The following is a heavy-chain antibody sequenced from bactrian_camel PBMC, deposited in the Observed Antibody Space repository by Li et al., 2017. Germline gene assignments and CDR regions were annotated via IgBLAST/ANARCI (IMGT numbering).Heavy chain of an antibody. V-gene: IGHV3S1*01. Sequence: HVQLVESGGGSVQAGGSLRLSCTASGFTLSSYRTYWVRQAPGKGLEWVSTFNSRRGRTDYATSVKGRFAISQDNAGNTLYLQMNSLKTEDTAVYYCATSVWGQGTQVTVS. CDR1: GFTLSSYR. J-gene: IGHJ4*01. CDR2: FNSRRGRT. CDR3: ATSV.